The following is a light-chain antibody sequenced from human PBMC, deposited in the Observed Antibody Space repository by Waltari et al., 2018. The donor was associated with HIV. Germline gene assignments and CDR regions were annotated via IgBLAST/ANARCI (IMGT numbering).Light chain of an antibody. CDR1: ALPTTS. CDR2: EDS. Sequence: SYELTQPPSVSVSPGQTARIPCSGDALPTTSAYWYQQRSGQAPVLVIYEDSKRPSGIPERFSGSSSGTMVTLTISGAQVEDEADYYCYSTDITSHQRVFGGGTKLTVL. V-gene: IGLV3-10*01. CDR3: YSTDITSHQRV. J-gene: IGLJ3*02.